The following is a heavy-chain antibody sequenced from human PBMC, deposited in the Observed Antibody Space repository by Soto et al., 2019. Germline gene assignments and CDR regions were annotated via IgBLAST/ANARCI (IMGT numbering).Heavy chain of an antibody. Sequence: SQTLSLTCVVSGGSISSTNWWNWVRQPPGKGLEWIGEIYHTGSTNYNPSLKSRVTISVDKSKNQFSLNLTSLTTADTAVYYCGTSSSRGNYWGQGNMVTVSS. CDR1: GGSISSTNW. D-gene: IGHD6-6*01. J-gene: IGHJ4*02. V-gene: IGHV4-4*02. CDR3: GTSSSRGNY. CDR2: IYHTGST.